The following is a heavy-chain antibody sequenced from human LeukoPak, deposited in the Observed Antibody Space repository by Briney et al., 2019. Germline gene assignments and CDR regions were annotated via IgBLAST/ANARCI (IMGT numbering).Heavy chain of an antibody. Sequence: PSETLSLTCAVYGGSFSGYYWSWIRQPPGKGLEWIGEINHSGSTNYNPSLKSRVTISVDTSKNQFSLKLSSVTAADTAVYYCARKEFVRGSLQQQSFDYWGQGTLVTVSS. D-gene: IGHD3-16*01. CDR3: ARKEFVRGSLQQQSFDY. V-gene: IGHV4-34*01. CDR1: GGSFSGYY. CDR2: INHSGST. J-gene: IGHJ4*02.